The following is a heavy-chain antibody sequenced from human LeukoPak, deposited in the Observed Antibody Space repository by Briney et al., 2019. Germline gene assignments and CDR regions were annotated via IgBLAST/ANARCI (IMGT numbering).Heavy chain of an antibody. V-gene: IGHV4-59*11. CDR3: ARGLRGSSWYMDY. Sequence: PSETLSLTCSVSGDSISSHYWSWIRQPPGKGLEWIGYIYYSGSTYYNPSLKSRVTISIDTSKKHFSLNLSSVSAADTAVYYCARGLRGSSWYMDYWGQGTLVTVSS. CDR1: GDSISSHY. D-gene: IGHD6-13*01. J-gene: IGHJ4*02. CDR2: IYYSGST.